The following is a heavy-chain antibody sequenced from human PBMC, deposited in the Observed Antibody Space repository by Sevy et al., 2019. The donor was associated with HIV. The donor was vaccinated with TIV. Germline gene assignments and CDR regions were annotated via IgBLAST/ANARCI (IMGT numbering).Heavy chain of an antibody. Sequence: GGSLRLSCAASGFTFNSYWMSWVRQAPGKGLEWVANIKKDGSEKYYVDSVKGRFTISRDNAKSSLYLQMDSLRAEDTAVNYCARDCSSANCLWGMDVWGQGTTVTVSS. CDR1: GFTFNSYW. CDR3: ARDCSSANCLWGMDV. D-gene: IGHD2-2*01. J-gene: IGHJ6*02. V-gene: IGHV3-7*03. CDR2: IKKDGSEK.